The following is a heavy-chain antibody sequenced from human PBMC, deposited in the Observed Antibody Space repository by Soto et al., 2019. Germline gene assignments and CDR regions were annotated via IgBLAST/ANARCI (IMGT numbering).Heavy chain of an antibody. J-gene: IGHJ4*02. Sequence: SVKVSCKASGGTFSSYTISWVRQAPGQGLEWMGRIIPILGIANYAQKFQGRVTITADKSTSTAYMELSSLRSEDTAVYYCAGLSNKVAAAGTSDFDYWGQGTLVTVSS. D-gene: IGHD6-13*01. CDR2: IIPILGIA. V-gene: IGHV1-69*02. CDR1: GGTFSSYT. CDR3: AGLSNKVAAAGTSDFDY.